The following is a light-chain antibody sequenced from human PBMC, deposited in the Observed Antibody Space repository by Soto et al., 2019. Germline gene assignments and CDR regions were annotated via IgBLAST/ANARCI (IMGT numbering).Light chain of an antibody. J-gene: IGLJ1*01. CDR3: SSYAGSNNLV. V-gene: IGLV2-8*01. CDR1: SSDVGGYNY. Sequence: HSVLTQPPSASVFPGQSVSISCTRTSSDVGGYNYVSWYQQHPGKAPKLMIYEVSKRPSGVPDRFSGSKSGNTASLTASGLQAEDEADYYCSSYAGSNNLVFGTGTKVTVL. CDR2: EVS.